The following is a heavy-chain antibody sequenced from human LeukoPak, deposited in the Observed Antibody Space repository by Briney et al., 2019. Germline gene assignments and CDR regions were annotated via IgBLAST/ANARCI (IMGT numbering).Heavy chain of an antibody. Sequence: SETLSLTCTVSGYFISSGYYWGWIRQPPGKGLQWIGSIHHSGSTYYNPSLKSRVTISVDTSKNQFSLKLSSVTAADTAVYYCARHKDYYYSYMDVWGKGTTVTISS. V-gene: IGHV4-38-2*02. CDR1: GYFISSGYY. J-gene: IGHJ6*03. CDR3: ARHKDYYYSYMDV. CDR2: IHHSGST.